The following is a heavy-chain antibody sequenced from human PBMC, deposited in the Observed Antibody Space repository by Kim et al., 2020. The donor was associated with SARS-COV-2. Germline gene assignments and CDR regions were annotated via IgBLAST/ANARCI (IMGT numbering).Heavy chain of an antibody. CDR3: ARVPAITIFGVVLSYGMDV. J-gene: IGHJ6*02. D-gene: IGHD3-3*01. CDR1: GYTFTSYY. CDR2: INPSGGST. V-gene: IGHV1-46*01. Sequence: ASVKVSCKASGYTFTSYYMHWVRQAPGQGLEWMGIINPSGGSTSYAQKFQGRVTMTRDTSTSTVYMELSSLRSEDTAVYYCARVPAITIFGVVLSYGMDVWGQGTTVTVSS.